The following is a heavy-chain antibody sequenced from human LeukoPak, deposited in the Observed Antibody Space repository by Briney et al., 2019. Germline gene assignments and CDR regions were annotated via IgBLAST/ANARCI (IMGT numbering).Heavy chain of an antibody. CDR2: ISESGGST. V-gene: IGHV3-23*01. J-gene: IGHJ4*02. CDR1: GFTFSSYE. Sequence: PGGSLRLSCAASGFTFSSYEMNWVRQAPGKGLEWVSAISESGGSTDYADSVKGRLTISRDNSENTLYLQMNSLRAEDTAVYYCAILYSSSSGVDYWGQGTLVTVSS. CDR3: AILYSSSSGVDY. D-gene: IGHD6-6*01.